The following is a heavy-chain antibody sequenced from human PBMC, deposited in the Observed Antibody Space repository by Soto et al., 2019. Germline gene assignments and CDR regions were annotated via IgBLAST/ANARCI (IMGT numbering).Heavy chain of an antibody. V-gene: IGHV3-33*01. D-gene: IGHD2-15*01. CDR1: GFTFSSYG. Sequence: GGSLRLSCAASGFTFSSYGMHWVRQAPGKGLEWVAVIWYDGSNKYYADSVKGRFTISRDNSKNTLYLQMNSLRAEDTAVYYCAREPRRLLLTNYMDVWGKGTTVTVSS. CDR2: IWYDGSNK. J-gene: IGHJ6*03. CDR3: AREPRRLLLTNYMDV.